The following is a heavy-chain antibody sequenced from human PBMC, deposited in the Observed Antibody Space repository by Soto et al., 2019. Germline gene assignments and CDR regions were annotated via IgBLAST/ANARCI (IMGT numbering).Heavy chain of an antibody. CDR3: ARASGSSCWFDP. Sequence: GASVKVSCKASGYTFTSYGISWVRQAPGQGLEWMGWISAYNGNTNYAQKLQGRVTMTTDTSTSTAYKELRSLRSDDTAVYYCARASGSSCWFDPWGQATLVNVPS. CDR1: GYTFTSYG. V-gene: IGHV1-18*01. D-gene: IGHD1-26*01. J-gene: IGHJ5*02. CDR2: ISAYNGNT.